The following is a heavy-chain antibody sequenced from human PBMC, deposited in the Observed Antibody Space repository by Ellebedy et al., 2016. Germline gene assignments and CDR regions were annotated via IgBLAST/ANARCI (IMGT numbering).Heavy chain of an antibody. V-gene: IGHV3-21*01. D-gene: IGHD2-15*01. CDR2: LSSNSYYI. CDR3: ARDGKEDAGRDIVVVVAAHYYYGMDV. Sequence: GGSLRLSCAASGFTFRRHTMAWVRQAPGKGLEYVSSLSSNSYYIYYGEPARGRFTTSRDNVKNSLFLQMNSLRADDTAVYYCARDGKEDAGRDIVVVVAAHYYYGMDVWGQGTTVTVSS. CDR1: GFTFRRHT. J-gene: IGHJ6*02.